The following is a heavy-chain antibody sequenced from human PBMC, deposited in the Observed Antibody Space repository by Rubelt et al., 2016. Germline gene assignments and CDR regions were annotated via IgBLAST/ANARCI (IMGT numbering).Heavy chain of an antibody. CDR3: ARGGLSELLWFGESRIDY. CDR2: INAGNGNT. CDR1: GYTFTSYA. V-gene: IGHV1-3*01. D-gene: IGHD3-10*01. Sequence: QVQLVQSGAEVKKPGASVKVSCKASGYTFTSYAMHWVRQAPGQRLEWMGWINAGNGNTKYSQKCQGRVTITRATSASTAYMELSSLGSEDTAVYYCARGGLSELLWFGESRIDYWGQGTLVTVSS. J-gene: IGHJ4*02.